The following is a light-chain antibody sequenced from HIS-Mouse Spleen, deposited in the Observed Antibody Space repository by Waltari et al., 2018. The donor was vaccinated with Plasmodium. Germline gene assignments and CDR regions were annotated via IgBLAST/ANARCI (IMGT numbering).Light chain of an antibody. V-gene: IGKV1-33*01. J-gene: IGKJ4*01. CDR2: DAS. CDR3: QQYDNLPLT. CDR1: QDISNY. Sequence: DIKMTQSPSSLSASVGARATITCQASQDISNYLNWYQQKPGKAPKLLIYDASNLETGVPSRFSGSGSGTDFTFTISSLQPEDIATYYCQQYDNLPLTFGGGTKVEIK.